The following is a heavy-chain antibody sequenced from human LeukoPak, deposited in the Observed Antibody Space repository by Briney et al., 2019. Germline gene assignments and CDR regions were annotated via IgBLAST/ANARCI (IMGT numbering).Heavy chain of an antibody. CDR1: GYTFTSYG. J-gene: IGHJ4*02. Sequence: ASVKVSCKASGYTFTSYGISWVRQAPGQGLEWMGWISAYNGNTNYAQKLQGRVTMTTDTSTSTAYMELRSLRSDDTAVYYCARDRMVYSSGWYGAYWGQGTLVTVSS. CDR2: ISAYNGNT. CDR3: ARDRMVYSSGWYGAY. V-gene: IGHV1-18*01. D-gene: IGHD6-19*01.